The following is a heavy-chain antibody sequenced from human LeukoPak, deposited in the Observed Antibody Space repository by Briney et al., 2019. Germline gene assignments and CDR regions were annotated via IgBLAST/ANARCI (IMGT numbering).Heavy chain of an antibody. Sequence: SSQTLFLTCTVSGGSMSSGGYYWSWIRQHPGKGLEWIGYIYYSGSTYYNPSLKSRVTISVDTSKNQFSLKLSSVTAADTAVYYCARGGGYSGYDLGDFDYWGQGTLVTVSS. CDR2: IYYSGST. J-gene: IGHJ4*02. V-gene: IGHV4-31*03. CDR1: GGSMSSGGYY. D-gene: IGHD5-12*01. CDR3: ARGGGYSGYDLGDFDY.